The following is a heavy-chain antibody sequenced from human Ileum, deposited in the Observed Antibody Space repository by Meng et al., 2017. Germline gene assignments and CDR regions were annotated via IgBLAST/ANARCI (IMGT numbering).Heavy chain of an antibody. Sequence: VQLQLWGAGLLKPSETLSLTCAVFGGSLSGYYCNWFRQPPGKGLEGIGGSDHFGNTIHNPSLKGRLTISVDTSKNQISLRLTSVIAADTAVYYCVYFWSGYFTSGQGTLVTVSS. CDR2: SDHFGNT. J-gene: IGHJ5*02. V-gene: IGHV4-34*01. CDR3: VYFWSGYFT. CDR1: GGSLSGYY. D-gene: IGHD3-3*01.